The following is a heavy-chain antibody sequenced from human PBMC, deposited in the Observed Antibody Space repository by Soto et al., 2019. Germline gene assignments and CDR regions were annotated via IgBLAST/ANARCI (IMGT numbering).Heavy chain of an antibody. CDR1: RFTFTTYA. Sequence: PXWSLRLSCAASRFTFTTYAMSLVRHAPGQGLEWVSAITDTGRGTYYADSVQGRFTISRDNSKNTLYPQMTSLRIEDTALYYCAHPRGYGVLDAYDIWGQWTLVTVTS. D-gene: IGHD4-17*01. J-gene: IGHJ3*02. CDR2: ITDTGRGT. CDR3: AHPRGYGVLDAYDI. V-gene: IGHV3-23*01.